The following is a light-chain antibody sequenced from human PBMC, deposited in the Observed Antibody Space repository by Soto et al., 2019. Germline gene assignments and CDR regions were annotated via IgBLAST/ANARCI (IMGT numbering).Light chain of an antibody. CDR2: WAS. J-gene: IGKJ2*01. CDR1: RTIFYPSNNKTY. CDR3: QQYYNTPYT. Sequence: DIVMTQSPDSLAVSLGERATINCKSNRTIFYPSNNKTYLAWYQQKAGQPPKLIIYWASMRASGVPDRFSGSRSGTDFTLTISSLQAEDVAIFYCQQYYNTPYTFGQWTKLEIK. V-gene: IGKV4-1*01.